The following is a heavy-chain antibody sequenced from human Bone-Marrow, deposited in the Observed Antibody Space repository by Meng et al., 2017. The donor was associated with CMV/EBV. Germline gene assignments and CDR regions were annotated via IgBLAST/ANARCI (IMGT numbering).Heavy chain of an antibody. D-gene: IGHD3-10*01. Sequence: CRVSAGHISSGGYYWSWIRQHPGKGLEWIGYIYYSGSTYYNPSLKSRVTISVDTSKNQFSLKLSSVTAADTAVYYCARAAGGGRDYWGQGTLVTVSS. CDR3: ARAAGGGRDY. CDR2: IYYSGST. J-gene: IGHJ4*02. CDR1: AGHISSGGYY. V-gene: IGHV4-31*03.